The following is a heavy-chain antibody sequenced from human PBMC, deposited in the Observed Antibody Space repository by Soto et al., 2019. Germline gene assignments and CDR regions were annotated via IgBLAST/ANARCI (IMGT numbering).Heavy chain of an antibody. CDR2: IQSDGKNV. CDR3: ARDALGYCRSSNCYIYYGMDG. CDR1: GFTFSHYG. Sequence: QVQLVESGGGVVQPGRSLRLSCEASGFTFSHYGMHWVRQAPGKGLEWVSVIQSDGKNVYYIDSVKGRFTISRDNSKNTLYLQRNSLRAEDTAVYFCARDALGYCRSSNCYIYYGMDGWGKGTTVIV. J-gene: IGHJ6*04. V-gene: IGHV3-33*01. D-gene: IGHD2-2*01.